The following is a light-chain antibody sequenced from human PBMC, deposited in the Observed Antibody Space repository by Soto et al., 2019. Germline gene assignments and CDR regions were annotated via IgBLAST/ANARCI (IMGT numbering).Light chain of an antibody. Sequence: EIVLTQSPGTLSLSPGERATLSCRASQSISSNYLAWYHQKPRQAPRLLIHGASRRAYGIPDRFSGSGSGTDFTLSISRLDSQDFAVYYCQQYGSSPLTFGGETNVEI. J-gene: IGKJ4*01. CDR3: QQYGSSPLT. CDR1: QSISSNY. V-gene: IGKV3-20*01. CDR2: GAS.